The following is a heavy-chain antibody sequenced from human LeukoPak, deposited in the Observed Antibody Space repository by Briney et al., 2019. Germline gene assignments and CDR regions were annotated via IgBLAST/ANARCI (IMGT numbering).Heavy chain of an antibody. J-gene: IGHJ4*02. Sequence: AGGSLRLSCEASGFTFSTYDMSWVRQAPGKGLEWVLGLSGGGGTTYYAGYVKGRFTISRDNSKNTLYLEMNSLRAEDTALYYCARVLRLYSRTGGFDYWGQGTLVTVSS. CDR3: ARVLRLYSRTGGFDY. D-gene: IGHD6-13*01. V-gene: IGHV3-23*01. CDR1: GFTFSTYD. CDR2: LSGGGGTT.